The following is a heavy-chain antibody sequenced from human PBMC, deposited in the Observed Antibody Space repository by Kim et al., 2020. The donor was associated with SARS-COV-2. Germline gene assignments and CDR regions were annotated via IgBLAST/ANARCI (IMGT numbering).Heavy chain of an antibody. J-gene: IGHJ2*01. CDR1: GGSISSGSYY. CDR3: AGDYYDSSGYSTYWYFDL. D-gene: IGHD3-22*01. Sequence: SETLSLTCTVSGGSISSGSYYWSWIRQPAGKGLEWIGRIYTSGSTNYNPSLKSRVTISVDTSKNQFSLKLSSVTAADTAVYYCAGDYYDSSGYSTYWYFDLWGRGTLVTVSS. CDR2: IYTSGST. V-gene: IGHV4-61*02.